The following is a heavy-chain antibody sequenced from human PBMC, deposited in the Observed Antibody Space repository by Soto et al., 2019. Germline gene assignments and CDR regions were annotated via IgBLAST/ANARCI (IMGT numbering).Heavy chain of an antibody. CDR3: ARDDGSYYFDY. D-gene: IGHD1-26*01. CDR2: VYYTGST. Sequence: SETLSLTCTVSGASIRSTDYYWSWIRQAPGKGLEWIGYVYYTGSTYYNPSLMSRVTISVDTSKNQFSLKLSSVTAADTAVYYCARDDGSYYFDYWGQGTLVTVSS. CDR1: GASIRSTDYY. V-gene: IGHV4-30-4*02. J-gene: IGHJ4*02.